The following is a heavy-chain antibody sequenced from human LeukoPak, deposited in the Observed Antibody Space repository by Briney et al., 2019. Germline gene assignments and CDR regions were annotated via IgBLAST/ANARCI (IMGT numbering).Heavy chain of an antibody. CDR2: ISYDGSDK. J-gene: IGHJ4*02. D-gene: IGHD2-2*01. Sequence: GRSLRLSCAASGFTFRSYAMHWVRQAPGKGLEWVAIISYDGSDKYYADSVRGRFTISRGNSKNTLYLQMNSLRLEDTSVYYGARGYCSSTFYDLDFQYWRQGTLVTVPS. CDR3: ARGYCSSTFYDLDFQY. CDR1: GFTFRSYA. V-gene: IGHV3-30*01.